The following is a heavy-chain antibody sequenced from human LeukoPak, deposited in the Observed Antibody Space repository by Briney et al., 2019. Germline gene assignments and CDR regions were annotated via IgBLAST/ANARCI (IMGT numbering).Heavy chain of an antibody. Sequence: GGSLRLSCAASGFTFRDYYMSWIRQAPGKGLEWVSYISGRGGTIYYADSVRGRFTVSRDDAQNSLYLQMNSLRAEDTAVYYCAKDPFRCSGGSCYAWGQGTLVTVSS. CDR2: ISGRGGTI. CDR3: AKDPFRCSGGSCYA. V-gene: IGHV3-11*01. CDR1: GFTFRDYY. J-gene: IGHJ4*02. D-gene: IGHD2-15*01.